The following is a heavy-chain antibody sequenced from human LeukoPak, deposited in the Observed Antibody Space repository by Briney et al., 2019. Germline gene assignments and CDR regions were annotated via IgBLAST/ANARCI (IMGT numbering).Heavy chain of an antibody. V-gene: IGHV3-30*02. CDR1: GFQFSRNG. Sequence: PGGSLRLSCAASGFQFSRNGMHWVRQAPGKGLEWVAFIRYDGTKKFYGDSVRGRFTISRDNSKNTLYLEMNSLRHEDTAVYSCARDFDDVNGDFYYIPDFWGQETLVTVSS. CDR3: ARDFDDVNGDFYYIPDF. J-gene: IGHJ4*02. D-gene: IGHD3-10*02. CDR2: IRYDGTKK.